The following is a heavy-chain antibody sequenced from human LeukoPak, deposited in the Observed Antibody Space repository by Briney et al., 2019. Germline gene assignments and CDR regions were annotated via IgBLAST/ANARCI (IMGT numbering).Heavy chain of an antibody. J-gene: IGHJ6*03. CDR3: ARVYYDSSGYLRLYYYYYYMDV. V-gene: IGHV3-7*01. CDR2: IKQDGSEK. CDR1: GFTFSSYW. Sequence: GGSLRLSCAASGFTFSSYWMSWVRQAPGKGLEWVANIKQDGSEKYYVDSVKGRFTISRGNAKNSLYLQMNSLRAEDTAVYYCARVYYDSSGYLRLYYYYYYMDVWGKGTTVTVSS. D-gene: IGHD3-22*01.